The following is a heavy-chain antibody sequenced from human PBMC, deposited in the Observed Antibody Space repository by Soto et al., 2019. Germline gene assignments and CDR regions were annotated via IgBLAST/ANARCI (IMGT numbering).Heavy chain of an antibody. CDR2: IFSSGTT. J-gene: IGHJ6*02. CDR3: ARVPSPFDYYYAMDV. D-gene: IGHD3-16*01. CDR1: GDSISSGNKY. Sequence: PSETLSLTCTVSGDSISSGNKYWSWIRQPPGKGLEWIGYIFSSGTTYYNPSPKSRLTMSLDASQNQFSLKLNSLTDADTAVYFCARVPSPFDYYYAMDVWGQGTTVTVS. V-gene: IGHV4-30-4*01.